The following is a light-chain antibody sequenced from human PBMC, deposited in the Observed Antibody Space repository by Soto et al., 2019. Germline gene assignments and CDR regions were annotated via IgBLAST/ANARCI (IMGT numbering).Light chain of an antibody. CDR1: QSVRSDY. J-gene: IGKJ4*01. CDR2: GVS. Sequence: IVLTQSPDTLSLSPGHRATLSCSASQSVRSDYFAWYQQKPGQAPRVIIFGVSTRATGVPDRFSGSGSGTDFTLTIRRLEPEDFALYYCQQYGNSPLTFGGGNKVEIK. CDR3: QQYGNSPLT. V-gene: IGKV3-20*01.